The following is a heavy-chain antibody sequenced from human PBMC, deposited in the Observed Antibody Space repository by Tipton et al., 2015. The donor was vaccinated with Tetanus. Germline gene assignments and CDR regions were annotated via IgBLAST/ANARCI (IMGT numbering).Heavy chain of an antibody. CDR3: ARGGLWRAHYGFEL. D-gene: IGHD3-16*01. CDR2: INHSGST. CDR1: GASISTLNYY. Sequence: TLSLTCSVSGASISTLNYYWAWIRQPPGKGLEWIGEINHSGSTNYNPSLKSRVTISVDTSKNQFSLKLSSVTAADTALYFCARGGLWRAHYGFELWGRGTLVTVSS. V-gene: IGHV4-39*07. J-gene: IGHJ2*01.